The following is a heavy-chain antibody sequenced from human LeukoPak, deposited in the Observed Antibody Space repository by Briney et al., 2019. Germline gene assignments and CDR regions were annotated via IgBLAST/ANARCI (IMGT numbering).Heavy chain of an antibody. D-gene: IGHD4-11*01. Sequence: GRSLTLSCAASGFTFRHYGMQWVRQAQGKGLQWVAVIWSDGTNQFYADFVKGRFTISRDDFQKTVFLQMSSLRAEDTAIYYCARDAQRGFDYSNSLQYWGQGTLVTVSS. CDR1: GFTFRHYG. CDR2: IWSDGTNQ. J-gene: IGHJ4*02. CDR3: ARDAQRGFDYSNSLQY. V-gene: IGHV3-33*01.